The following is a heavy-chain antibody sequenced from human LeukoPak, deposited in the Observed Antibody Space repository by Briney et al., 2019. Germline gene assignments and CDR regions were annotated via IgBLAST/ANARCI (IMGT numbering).Heavy chain of an antibody. V-gene: IGHV4-59*01. CDR1: GGSISSYY. CDR3: ARDWVVVVXAAXPXXYXXXXXDV. Sequence: SETLSLTCTVSGGSISSYYWSWIRQPPGKGLERIGYIYYSGSTNYNPPLKSRVTISVDTSKNQFSLKLSSVTAAGTAVYYCARDWVVVVXAAXPXXYXXXXXDVWXXGTTVTVS. CDR2: IYYSGST. D-gene: IGHD2-2*01. J-gene: IGHJ6*02.